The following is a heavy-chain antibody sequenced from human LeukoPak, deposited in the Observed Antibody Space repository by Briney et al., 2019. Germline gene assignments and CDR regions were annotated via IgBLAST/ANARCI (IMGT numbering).Heavy chain of an antibody. CDR2: VNTDGSDI. D-gene: IGHD4/OR15-4a*01. CDR1: GFTFSSYW. J-gene: IGHJ4*02. Sequence: GGSLRLSCAASGFTFSSYWMHWVRQAPAKGLVWVSRVNTDGSDISYADSVKGRFTISRDNAMNSLYLQMNSLRAEDTAIYYCARSLPYGATWYGRSDFWGQGTLVTVSS. V-gene: IGHV3-74*01. CDR3: ARSLPYGATWYGRSDF.